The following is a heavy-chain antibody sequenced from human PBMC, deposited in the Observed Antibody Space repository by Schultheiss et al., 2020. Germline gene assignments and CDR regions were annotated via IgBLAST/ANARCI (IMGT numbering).Heavy chain of an antibody. CDR2: ISSSSSYI. D-gene: IGHD6-13*01. J-gene: IGHJ4*02. CDR3: AGGYSSSWYAVSTPYYFDY. Sequence: GESLKIPCEGSGFTFSSFGMSWVRQAPGKGLEWVSSISSSSSYIYYADSVKGRFTISRDNAKNSLYLQMNSLRAEDTAVYYCAGGYSSSWYAVSTPYYFDYWGQGTLVTVSS. CDR1: GFTFSSFG. V-gene: IGHV3-21*01.